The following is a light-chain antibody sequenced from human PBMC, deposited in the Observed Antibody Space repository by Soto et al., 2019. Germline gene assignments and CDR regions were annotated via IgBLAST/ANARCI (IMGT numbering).Light chain of an antibody. V-gene: IGKV3-11*01. CDR1: QSVSSY. CDR2: DAS. CDR3: QQRSNWPPLWT. Sequence: EIVLTQSPATLSLSPGERATLSCRASQSVSSYLAWYQQKPGQAPRLLIYDASNRATGIPVRFSGSGSGTDFTLTISSLEPEDFAVYYCQQRSNWPPLWTFGQGTKVEIK. J-gene: IGKJ1*01.